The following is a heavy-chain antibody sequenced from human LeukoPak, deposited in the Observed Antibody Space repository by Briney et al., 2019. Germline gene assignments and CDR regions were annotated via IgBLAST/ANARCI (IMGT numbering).Heavy chain of an antibody. CDR1: GYSFTSYW. D-gene: IGHD4-17*01. CDR2: IYPGDSDT. Sequence: GESLKISCKGSGYSFTSYWIGWVRQMPGKGLEWMGIIYPGDSDTRYSPSVQGQVTISADKSVSTAFLPGSSLKASDTAMYYCTRRVSVTTYDAFDIWGQGTMVTVSS. CDR3: TRRVSVTTYDAFDI. V-gene: IGHV5-51*01. J-gene: IGHJ3*02.